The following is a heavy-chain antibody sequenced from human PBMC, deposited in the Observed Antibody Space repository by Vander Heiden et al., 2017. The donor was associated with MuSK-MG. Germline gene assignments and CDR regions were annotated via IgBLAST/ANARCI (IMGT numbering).Heavy chain of an antibody. CDR2: IFSNDET. CDR1: DFSLNNPRMA. CDR3: ARMRCRSNNWHEDY. Sequence: QVTLKESDPVLVTPTETLTLTCTVSDFSLNNPRMAVSWIRQPPGKALEWLAHIFSNDETSYNTALRNRLTISKDTSKIQVVLTLTNLNTVDTATYYCARMRCRSNNWHEDYRGHGTLVTVSS. D-gene: IGHD1-1*01. J-gene: IGHJ4*01. V-gene: IGHV2-26*01.